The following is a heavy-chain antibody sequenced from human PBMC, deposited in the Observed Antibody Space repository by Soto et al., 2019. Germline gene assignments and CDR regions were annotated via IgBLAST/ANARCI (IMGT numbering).Heavy chain of an antibody. D-gene: IGHD3-10*01. V-gene: IGHV4-59*01. CDR2: IHYSGRA. CDR3: ARDPANGSGSLDY. J-gene: IGHJ4*02. CDR1: GSPMGSYY. Sequence: QVQLQESGPGPVKPSETLSLTCTVSGSPMGSYYWSWIGQPPGKGLEWIGYIHYSGRANYNPSLKSRVTISVDTSKNQFSLKLSSVTAADTAVYYCARDPANGSGSLDYWGQGTLVTVSS.